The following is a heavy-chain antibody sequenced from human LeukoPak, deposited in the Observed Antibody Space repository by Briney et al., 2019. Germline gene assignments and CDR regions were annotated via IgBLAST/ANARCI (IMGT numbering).Heavy chain of an antibody. CDR2: ISSDGSNK. D-gene: IGHD4-17*01. Sequence: GGSLRLSCAVSGFTFSSYNMNWVRQAPGKGLEWVAVISSDGSNKYYADSVKGRFTISRDNSKNTLYLQMNSLRAEDTAVYYCARVLAMTTVTTGGFYFDYWGQGTLVTVSS. V-gene: IGHV3-30*03. CDR3: ARVLAMTTVTTGGFYFDY. J-gene: IGHJ4*02. CDR1: GFTFSSYN.